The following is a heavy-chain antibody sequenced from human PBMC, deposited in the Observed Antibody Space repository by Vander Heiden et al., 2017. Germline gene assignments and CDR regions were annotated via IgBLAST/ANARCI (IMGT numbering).Heavy chain of an antibody. D-gene: IGHD6-6*01. J-gene: IGHJ5*02. Sequence: QVQLVQSGPEVKKPGSSVKVSCKAPRTSFPISWLRQAPGQRLEWMGWIVPISHTATYAQKFLGRVFITADKVTNTAYMELRSRKSDDTAVYFCANSSSSATCFEPWGQGTLITVSS. CDR1: RTSFP. V-gene: IGHV1-69*06. CDR3: ANSSSSATCFEP. CDR2: IVPISHTA.